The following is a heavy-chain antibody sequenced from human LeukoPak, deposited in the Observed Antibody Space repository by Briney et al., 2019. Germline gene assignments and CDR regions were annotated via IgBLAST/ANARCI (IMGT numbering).Heavy chain of an antibody. CDR3: ARDFLSSFTFDY. CDR1: GDSISSYY. Sequence: PSETLSLTCTVSGDSISSYYWTWIRQPAGKGLEWIGRFDISGSSSYSPSLKSRVTMSVDKSKNQFSLKLTSVTAADTAVYYCARDFLSSFTFDYWGQGILVTVSS. J-gene: IGHJ4*02. V-gene: IGHV4-4*07. D-gene: IGHD6-13*01. CDR2: FDISGSS.